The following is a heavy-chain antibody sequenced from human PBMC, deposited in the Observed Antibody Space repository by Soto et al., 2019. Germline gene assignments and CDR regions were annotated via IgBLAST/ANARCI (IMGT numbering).Heavy chain of an antibody. CDR2: IRSKAYGGTT. D-gene: IGHD6-19*01. CDR1: GFTFGDYA. J-gene: IGHJ6*02. Sequence: GGSLRLSCTASGFTFGDYAMSWFRQAPGKGLEWVGFIRSKAYGGTTEYAASVKGRFTISGDDSKSIAYLQMNSLKTEDTAVYYCTTRLAVAGTWGMDVWGQGTTVTVSS. V-gene: IGHV3-49*03. CDR3: TTRLAVAGTWGMDV.